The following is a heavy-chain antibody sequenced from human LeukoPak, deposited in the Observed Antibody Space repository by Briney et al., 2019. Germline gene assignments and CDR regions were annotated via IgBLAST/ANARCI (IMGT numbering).Heavy chain of an antibody. V-gene: IGHV4-59*12. CDR1: GGSISSYY. J-gene: IGHJ4*02. Sequence: ETLSLTCTVSGGSISSYYWSWIRQPPGKGLEWIGYIYYSGSTNYNPSLKSRVTISVDTSKNQFSLKLSSVTAADTAVYYCARIRSSGSPLPYYFDYWGQGTLVTVSS. CDR3: ARIRSSGSPLPYYFDY. D-gene: IGHD6-19*01. CDR2: IYYSGST.